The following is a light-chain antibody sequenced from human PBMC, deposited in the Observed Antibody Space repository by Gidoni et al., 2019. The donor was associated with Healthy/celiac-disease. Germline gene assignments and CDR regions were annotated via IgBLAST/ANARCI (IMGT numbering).Light chain of an antibody. V-gene: IGLV3-9*01. CDR2: RDS. CDR1: NIGSKN. CDR3: QVWDSSTGGV. Sequence: SYELTPPLSVSVALGQTARITCGGNNIGSKNVHWYQQKPGQAPVLVIYRDSNRPSGIPERFSGSNSGNTATLTSSRAQAGDEADYYCQVWDSSTGGVFGGGTKLTVL. J-gene: IGLJ2*01.